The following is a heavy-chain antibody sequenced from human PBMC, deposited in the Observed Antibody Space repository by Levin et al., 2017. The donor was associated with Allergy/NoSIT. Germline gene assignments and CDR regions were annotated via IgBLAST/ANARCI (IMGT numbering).Heavy chain of an antibody. CDR2: IIPIFGTA. Sequence: ASVKVSCKASGGTFSSYAISWVRQAPGQGLEWMGGIIPIFGTANYAQKFQGRVTITADESTSTAYMELSSLRSEDTAVYYCARGYYDSSGYWGNAFDIWGQGTMVTVSS. J-gene: IGHJ3*02. CDR3: ARGYYDSSGYWGNAFDI. CDR1: GGTFSSYA. V-gene: IGHV1-69*13. D-gene: IGHD3-22*01.